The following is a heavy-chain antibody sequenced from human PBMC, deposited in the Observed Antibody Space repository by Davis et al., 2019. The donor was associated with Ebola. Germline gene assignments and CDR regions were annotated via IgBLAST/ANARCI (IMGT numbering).Heavy chain of an antibody. J-gene: IGHJ4*02. CDR3: AREFGYSSSWYYFDY. CDR2: IKQDGSEK. V-gene: IGHV3-7*01. CDR1: GFTFSSYW. Sequence: PGGSLRLSCAASGFTFSSYWMSWVRQAPGKGLEWVANIKQDGSEKYYVDSVKGRFTISRDNAKNSLYLQMNSLRAEDTAVYYCAREFGYSSSWYYFDYWGQGTLVTVSS. D-gene: IGHD6-13*01.